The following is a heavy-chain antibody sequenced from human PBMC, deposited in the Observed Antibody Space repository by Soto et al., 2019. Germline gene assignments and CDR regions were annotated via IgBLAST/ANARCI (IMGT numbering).Heavy chain of an antibody. CDR3: ARNMVRGVTKVYYYYGMDV. CDR2: IDPSDSYT. D-gene: IGHD3-10*01. J-gene: IGHJ6*02. V-gene: IGHV5-10-1*01. Sequence: PGESLKISCKGSGYSFTSYCISWVRQMPGKGLEWMGRIDPSDSYTNYSPSFQGHVTISADKSISTAYLQLSSLKASDTAMYYCARNMVRGVTKVYYYYGMDVWGQGTTGTVSS. CDR1: GYSFTSYC.